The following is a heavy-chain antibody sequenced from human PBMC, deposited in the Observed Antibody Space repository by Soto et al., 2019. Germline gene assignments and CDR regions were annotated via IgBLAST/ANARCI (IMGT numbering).Heavy chain of an antibody. Sequence: GESLKISCKGSGYSFDNYCMGLVRQIHGKGLEWMAIIYPGDSDRRYSPSFQGQVTISADQSISTAYLQWSSLKASDTANYYCVRYRSRDYYYGMDVWGQGTTVTVSS. D-gene: IGHD1-26*01. CDR1: GYSFDNYC. J-gene: IGHJ6*02. V-gene: IGHV5-51*01. CDR3: VRYRSRDYYYGMDV. CDR2: IYPGDSDR.